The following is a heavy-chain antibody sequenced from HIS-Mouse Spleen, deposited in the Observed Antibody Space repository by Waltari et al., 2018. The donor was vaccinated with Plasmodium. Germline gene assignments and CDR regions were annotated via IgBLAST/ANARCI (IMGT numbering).Heavy chain of an antibody. D-gene: IGHD6-13*01. Sequence: EVQLVESGGGLVQPGGSLRLSCAASGFTFSDYWMSWVRQAPGKGLEWVANIKQEGSGKYYVDSVTGRFTISSDNAKNSLYLQMNSLRAEDTAVYYCASSWYWYFDLWGRGTLVTVSS. CDR2: IKQEGSGK. CDR3: ASSWYWYFDL. CDR1: GFTFSDYW. J-gene: IGHJ2*01. V-gene: IGHV3-7*01.